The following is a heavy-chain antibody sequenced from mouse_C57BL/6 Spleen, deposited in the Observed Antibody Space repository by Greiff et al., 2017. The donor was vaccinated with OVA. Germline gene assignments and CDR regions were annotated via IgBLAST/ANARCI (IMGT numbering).Heavy chain of an antibody. D-gene: IGHD6-2*01. CDR2: ISSGSSNI. CDR1: GFTFSDYG. CDR3: ARGRVSYAMDY. V-gene: IGHV5-17*01. J-gene: IGHJ4*01. Sequence: EVKLVESGGGLVKPGGSLKLSCAASGFTFSDYGMHWVRQAPEKGLEWVAYISSGSSNIYYADTVKGRFTISRDNAKNTLFLQMTSLRSDDTAMYYCARGRVSYAMDYWGQGTSVTVSS.